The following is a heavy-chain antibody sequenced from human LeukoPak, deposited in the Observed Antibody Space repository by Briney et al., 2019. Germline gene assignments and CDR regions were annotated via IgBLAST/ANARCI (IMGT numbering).Heavy chain of an antibody. Sequence: SQTLSLTCAISGDSVSNNNAAWNWIRQSPSRGLEWLGRTYYRSKWYTDYAVSVSSRITINPDASKNQFSLQLNSVTPEDTAVYYCARERVEYQLLSKREVYHFDYWGQGILVTVSS. CDR2: TYYRSKWYT. J-gene: IGHJ4*02. CDR3: ARERVEYQLLSKREVYHFDY. CDR1: GDSVSNNNAA. V-gene: IGHV6-1*01. D-gene: IGHD2-2*01.